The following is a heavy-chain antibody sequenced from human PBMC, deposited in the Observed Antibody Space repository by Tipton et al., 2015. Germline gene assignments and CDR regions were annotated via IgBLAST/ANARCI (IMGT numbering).Heavy chain of an antibody. Sequence: TLSLTCNVPGASVSTDPYFWTWVRQPPGKGLEWVGYIFSSGSTNYNPSLKNRVTISLDTSKNQFSLRLTSVTAADTAMYYCARDPGVGSGRSQQGDFWGRGTLVTVSS. J-gene: IGHJ4*02. CDR3: ARDPGVGSGRSQQGDF. CDR2: IFSSGST. V-gene: IGHV4-61*01. CDR1: GASVSTDPYF. D-gene: IGHD6-19*01.